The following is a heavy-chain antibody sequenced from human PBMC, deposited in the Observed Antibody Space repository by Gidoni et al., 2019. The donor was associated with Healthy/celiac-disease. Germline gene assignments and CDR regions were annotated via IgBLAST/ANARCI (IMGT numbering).Heavy chain of an antibody. CDR1: GSTFSSYG. D-gene: IGHD3-3*01. CDR2: IWYDGSNK. Sequence: QVQLVESGGGVVQPGRSLRLSRAASGSTFSSYGMHWVRQAPGKGLEWVAVIWYDGSNKDYADSVKGRFTISRDNSKNTLYLQMNSLRAEDTAVYYCARGDFWSGYCPSCSGSVDYWGQGTLVTVSS. J-gene: IGHJ4*02. CDR3: ARGDFWSGYCPSCSGSVDY. V-gene: IGHV3-33*01.